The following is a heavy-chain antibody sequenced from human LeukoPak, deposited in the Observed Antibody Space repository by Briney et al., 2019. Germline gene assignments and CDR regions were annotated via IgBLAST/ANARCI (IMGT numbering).Heavy chain of an antibody. J-gene: IGHJ4*02. CDR3: ARGGGQWLVHRNYYFDY. D-gene: IGHD6-19*01. CDR1: GGSISSYY. Sequence: SETLSLTCTVSGGSISSYYWSWIRQPPGKGLEWIGYIYYSGSTNYNPSPKSRVTISVDTSKNQFSLKLSSVTAADTAVYYCARGGGQWLVHRNYYFDYWGQGTLVTVSS. CDR2: IYYSGST. V-gene: IGHV4-59*01.